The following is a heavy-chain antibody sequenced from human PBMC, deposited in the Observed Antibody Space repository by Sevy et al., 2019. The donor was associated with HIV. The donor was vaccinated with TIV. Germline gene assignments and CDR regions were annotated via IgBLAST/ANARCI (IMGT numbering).Heavy chain of an antibody. Sequence: SETLSLTCAVSNYSISSGYYWGWIRQPPGKGLEWIGSIHHSGTTYYNSSLKSRVTISGDTSKNQFSLNLNSMTAADTAVYYCAIDPSGLGRTYYDCWGQGTLVTVSS. CDR3: AIDPSGLGRTYYDC. V-gene: IGHV4-38-2*02. CDR1: NYSISSGYY. D-gene: IGHD3-16*01. CDR2: IHHSGTT. J-gene: IGHJ4*02.